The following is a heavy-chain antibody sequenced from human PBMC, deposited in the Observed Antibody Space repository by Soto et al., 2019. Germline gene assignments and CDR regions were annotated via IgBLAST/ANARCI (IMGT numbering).Heavy chain of an antibody. CDR1: GFSISDYG. Sequence: QVQLVESGGGEVQPGWSLRLSCAASGFSISDYGMEWVRQAPGKGLEWVALISYDGSNTYYADSVKGRFTISRDNSKDTLFLQMTGLRREDTAVYYCAKGAGDRLSLGMDVWGQGTTVTVSS. CDR2: ISYDGSNT. CDR3: AKGAGDRLSLGMDV. J-gene: IGHJ6*02. D-gene: IGHD1-26*01. V-gene: IGHV3-30*18.